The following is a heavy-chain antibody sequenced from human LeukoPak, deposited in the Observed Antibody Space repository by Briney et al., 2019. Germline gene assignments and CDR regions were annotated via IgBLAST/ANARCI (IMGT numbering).Heavy chain of an antibody. CDR2: ISGSGGST. Sequence: GGSLRLSCAASGFTFSSYAMSWVRQTPGKGLEWVSTISGSGGSTYYADSVKGRFNISRDNSKNTLYLQMNSLRAEDTAVYYCAKTTYASNSSGWYNHFDYWGQGTLVTVSS. J-gene: IGHJ4*02. V-gene: IGHV3-23*01. CDR3: AKTTYASNSSGWYNHFDY. D-gene: IGHD6-19*01. CDR1: GFTFSSYA.